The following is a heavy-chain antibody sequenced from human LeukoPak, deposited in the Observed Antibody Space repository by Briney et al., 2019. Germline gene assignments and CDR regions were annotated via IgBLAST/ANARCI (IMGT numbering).Heavy chain of an antibody. Sequence: ASVKVSCKASGYTFTSYDINWVRQATGQGLEWMGWMNPNSGNTGYAQKFQGRVTITRNTSISTAYMELSSLRSEDTAVYYCARSRYYDFWSGYSFFDYWGQGTLVTVSS. CDR3: ARSRYYDFWSGYSFFDY. J-gene: IGHJ4*02. D-gene: IGHD3-3*01. CDR2: MNPNSGNT. CDR1: GYTFTSYD. V-gene: IGHV1-8*03.